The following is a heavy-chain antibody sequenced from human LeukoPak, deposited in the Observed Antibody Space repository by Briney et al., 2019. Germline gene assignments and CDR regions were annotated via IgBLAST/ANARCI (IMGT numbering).Heavy chain of an antibody. Sequence: GASVKVSRKASGYTLNNYGISRVGQAPGQGGEWMGWINAYNGDINHAQKFQGRVTMSTDTSTTTAYMELGSLRSDDTAVYYCARDGSGHWFDPWGQGTLVTVSS. D-gene: IGHD6-25*01. CDR2: INAYNGDI. V-gene: IGHV1-18*04. CDR3: ARDGSGHWFDP. J-gene: IGHJ5*02. CDR1: GYTLNNYG.